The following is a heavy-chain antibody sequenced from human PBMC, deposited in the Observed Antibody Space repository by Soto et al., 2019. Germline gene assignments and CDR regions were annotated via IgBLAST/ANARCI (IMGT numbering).Heavy chain of an antibody. V-gene: IGHV4-61*01. Sequence: PSETLSLTCPVSGYSFSIGHYYLPWIRQPPGKGLEWIGYIYSLGSSDYNPSLKSRVTISVDTSKNQFSLKLSSVTAADTAVYYCARWMATSITFDYWGQGTLVTVSS. J-gene: IGHJ4*02. CDR1: GYSFSIGHYY. CDR2: IYSLGSS. D-gene: IGHD5-12*01. CDR3: ARWMATSITFDY.